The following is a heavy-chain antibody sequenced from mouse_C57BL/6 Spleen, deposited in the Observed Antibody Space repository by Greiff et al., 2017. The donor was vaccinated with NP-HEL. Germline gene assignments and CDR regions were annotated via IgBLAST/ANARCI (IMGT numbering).Heavy chain of an antibody. D-gene: IGHD1-1*01. V-gene: IGHV1-54*01. Sequence: VQLQQSGAELVRPGTSVKVSCKASGYAFTNYLIEWVKQRPGQGLEWIGVINPGSGGTNYNEKFKGKATLTADKSSSTAYMQLSSLTSADSAVYVCARGGYGSSCFYAMDYWGQGTSVTVSS. CDR2: INPGSGGT. CDR3: ARGGYGSSCFYAMDY. CDR1: GYAFTNYL. J-gene: IGHJ4*01.